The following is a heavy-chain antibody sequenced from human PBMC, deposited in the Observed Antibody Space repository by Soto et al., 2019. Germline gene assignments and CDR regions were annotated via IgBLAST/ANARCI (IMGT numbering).Heavy chain of an antibody. D-gene: IGHD3-10*01. J-gene: IGHJ6*02. CDR3: ARDLEITMVRGVYYYYGMDV. Sequence: GASVKVSCKASGYTFTSYYMHWVRQAPGQGLEWMGIINPSGGSTSYAQKFQGRVTMTRDTSTSTVYMELSSLRSEDTAVYYCARDLEITMVRGVYYYYGMDVWRQGTTVTVSS. CDR2: INPSGGST. V-gene: IGHV1-46*01. CDR1: GYTFTSYY.